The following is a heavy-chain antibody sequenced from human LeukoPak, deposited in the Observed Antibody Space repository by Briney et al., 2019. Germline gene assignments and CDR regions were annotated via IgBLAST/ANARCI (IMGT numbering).Heavy chain of an antibody. J-gene: IGHJ4*02. V-gene: IGHV3-21*06. CDR1: GFTFNKYS. Sequence: GGSLRLSCAASGFTFNKYSMNWVRQAPGKGLEWVSSISTSSSYIYYANSVKGRFTISRDNAKNSLYLQMNSLRAEDTAVFYCARLRWEQTGYSSDYWGQGTLVTVSS. CDR3: ARLRWEQTGYSSDY. CDR2: ISTSSSYI. D-gene: IGHD4-23*01.